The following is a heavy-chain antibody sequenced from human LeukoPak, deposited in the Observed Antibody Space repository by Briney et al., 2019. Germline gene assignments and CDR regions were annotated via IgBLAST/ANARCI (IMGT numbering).Heavy chain of an antibody. CDR3: ARGPGRVGGDN. CDR2: LYYTGST. CDR1: GGSISSPY. D-gene: IGHD3-16*01. Sequence: SETLSLTCTVSGGSISSPYWSWMRQPPGKGLEWIGYLYYTGSTNYNPSLKSRVTISVDRSKNQFSLKLSSVPAADTAIYYCARGPGRVGGDNWGQGTLVTVSS. J-gene: IGHJ4*02. V-gene: IGHV4-59*11.